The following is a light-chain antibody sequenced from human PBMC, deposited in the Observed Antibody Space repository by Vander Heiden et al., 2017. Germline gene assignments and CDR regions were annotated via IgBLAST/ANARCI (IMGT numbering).Light chain of an antibody. J-gene: IGLJ2*01. Sequence: QAALTQPASVSGPHGQSITIACTVTSSDVGSYHLVSWYQQHPGKAPKLMIYEVSKRPSGVSNRFSGSKSGNTASLTISGLQAEDEADYYCCSYAGSSTWVFGGGTKLTVL. V-gene: IGLV2-23*02. CDR1: SSDVGSYHL. CDR3: CSYAGSSTWV. CDR2: EVS.